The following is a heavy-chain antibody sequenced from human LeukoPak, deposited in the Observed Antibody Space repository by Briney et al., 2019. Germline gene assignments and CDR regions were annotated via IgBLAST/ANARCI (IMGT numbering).Heavy chain of an antibody. V-gene: IGHV3-48*01. D-gene: IGHD1-26*01. CDR3: ARVDGSYWHYFDY. CDR1: GFTFISHT. CDR2: ISSSSSII. Sequence: GGSLRLSCAASGFTFISHTMNWVRQAPGKGLEWVSYISSSSSIIYYADSVKGRFTISRDNAKNSLYLQMNSLRAEDTAVYYCARVDGSYWHYFDYWGQGTLVTVSS. J-gene: IGHJ4*02.